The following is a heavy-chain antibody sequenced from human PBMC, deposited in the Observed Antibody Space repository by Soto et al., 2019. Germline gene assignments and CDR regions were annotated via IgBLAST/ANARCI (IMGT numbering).Heavy chain of an antibody. CDR2: ISYDGSNK. CDR3: ASDVYSRKYNYFGMDI. D-gene: IGHD4-4*01. V-gene: IGHV3-30-3*01. Sequence: GGSLRLSCAASGFALSTYSMYWVRQAPGKGLEWVAAISYDGSNKHYADSLKGRFTISRDNSKNMLFLQMNSLSGEDTALYSCASDVYSRKYNYFGMDIWGQGTAVTVSS. CDR1: GFALSTYS. J-gene: IGHJ6*02.